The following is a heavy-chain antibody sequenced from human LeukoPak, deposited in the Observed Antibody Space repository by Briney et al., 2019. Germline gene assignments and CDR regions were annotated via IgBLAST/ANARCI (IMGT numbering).Heavy chain of an antibody. Sequence: PGGSLRLSCAASGFTFSDYYMSWIRQAPGKGLEWVSYISSSGSTIYYADSVKGRFTISRDNAKNSLYLQMNSLRAEDTAVYYCAKPRGTIPPDGMDVWGQGTTVTVSS. D-gene: IGHD1-1*01. V-gene: IGHV3-11*04. CDR1: GFTFSDYY. J-gene: IGHJ6*02. CDR2: ISSSGSTI. CDR3: AKPRGTIPPDGMDV.